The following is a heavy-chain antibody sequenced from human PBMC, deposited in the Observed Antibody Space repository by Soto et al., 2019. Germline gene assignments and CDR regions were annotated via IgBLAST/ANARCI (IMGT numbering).Heavy chain of an antibody. J-gene: IGHJ6*02. CDR3: ARDYYDSSGYYYYYYYGMDV. V-gene: IGHV3-48*02. Sequence: PGGSLRLSCAASGFTFSSYGMNWVRQAPGKGLEWVSYISSSSSTIYYADSVKGRFTISRDNAKNSLYLQMNSLRDEDTAVYYCARDYYDSSGYYYYYYYGMDVWGQGTTVTVSS. CDR2: ISSSSSTI. D-gene: IGHD3-22*01. CDR1: GFTFSSYG.